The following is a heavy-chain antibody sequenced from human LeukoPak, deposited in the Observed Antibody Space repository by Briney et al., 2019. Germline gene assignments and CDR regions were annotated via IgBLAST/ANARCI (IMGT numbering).Heavy chain of an antibody. CDR3: AGSSRWTGFDY. J-gene: IGHJ4*02. Sequence: PSETLSLTCTVSGGSISSSYWSWIRQPPGKGLEWIGYIYYSGSTNYNPSLKSRVTISVDTSKNQFPLKLSSVTASDTAVYYCAGSSRWTGFDYWGQGTLVTVSS. D-gene: IGHD3/OR15-3a*01. V-gene: IGHV4-59*08. CDR2: IYYSGST. CDR1: GGSISSSY.